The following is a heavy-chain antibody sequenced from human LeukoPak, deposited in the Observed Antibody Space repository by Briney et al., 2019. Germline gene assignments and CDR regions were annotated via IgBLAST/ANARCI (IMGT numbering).Heavy chain of an antibody. CDR2: IRYDGSNK. D-gene: IGHD2-2*01. CDR3: ARGRCSGTSCPKRSWFDP. Sequence: PGGSLRLSCAASGFTFSSYGMHWVRQAPGKGLEWVAFIRYDGSNKYYADSVKGRFTISRDNSKNTLYLQMNSLRAEDTAVYYCARGRCSGTSCPKRSWFDPWGQGTLVTVSS. CDR1: GFTFSSYG. J-gene: IGHJ5*02. V-gene: IGHV3-30*02.